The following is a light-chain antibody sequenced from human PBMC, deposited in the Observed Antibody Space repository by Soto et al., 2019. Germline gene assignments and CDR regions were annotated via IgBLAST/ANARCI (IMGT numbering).Light chain of an antibody. J-gene: IGKJ2*01. CDR2: GAS. V-gene: IGKV3-20*01. CDR3: QQYNNWPPYA. CDR1: QSVSSSQ. Sequence: EIVLTQSPGTLSLSPGERATLSCRASQSVSSSQLARYQQKPGQAPRLLIFGASSRAAGIPDRFSGSGSGTDFTLTISRLEPEDFAVYYCQQYNNWPPYAFGQGTNLEIK.